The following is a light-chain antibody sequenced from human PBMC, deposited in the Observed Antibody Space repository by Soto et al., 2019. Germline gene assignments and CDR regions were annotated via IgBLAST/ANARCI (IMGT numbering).Light chain of an antibody. Sequence: DIGMTQSPSTLYVSPGETATLSCRVIQSINYNLAWYQQKPGHAPSLLIYHAFTRATATPARFSGGGSATDFTLTIRSLQPEDVAVYYCQQYDKWPPLTFGGRTKLEI. V-gene: IGKV3-15*01. CDR1: QSINYN. CDR3: QQYDKWPPLT. J-gene: IGKJ4*01. CDR2: HAF.